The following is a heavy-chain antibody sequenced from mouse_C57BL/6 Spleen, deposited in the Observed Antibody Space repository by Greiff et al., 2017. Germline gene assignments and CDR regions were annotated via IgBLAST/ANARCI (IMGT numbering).Heavy chain of an antibody. CDR1: GYTFTSYW. CDR2: INPSNGGT. Sequence: VQLKQPGTELVKPGASVKLSCKASGYTFTSYWMHWVKQRPGQGLEWIGNINPSNGGTNYNEKFKSKATLTVDKSSSTAYMQLSSLTSEDSAVYYCARTGHYYGSTAYAMDYWGQGTSVTVSS. D-gene: IGHD1-1*01. V-gene: IGHV1-53*01. CDR3: ARTGHYYGSTAYAMDY. J-gene: IGHJ4*01.